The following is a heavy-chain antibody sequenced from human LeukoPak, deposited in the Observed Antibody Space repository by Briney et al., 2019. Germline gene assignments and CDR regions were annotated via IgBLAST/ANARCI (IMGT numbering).Heavy chain of an antibody. J-gene: IGHJ4*02. CDR2: ISSSGNSI. D-gene: IGHD3-10*01. CDR3: AREMEGDYGSGTFFDL. CDR1: DFVFSDYY. Sequence: GGSLRLSCAASDFVFSDYYMSWVRQAPGTGLEWVSYISSSGNSIYYADSVKGRFTISRDNAKNSLYLQMNSLRAEDTAVYYCAREMEGDYGSGTFFDLWGQGNMVTVSS. V-gene: IGHV3-11*01.